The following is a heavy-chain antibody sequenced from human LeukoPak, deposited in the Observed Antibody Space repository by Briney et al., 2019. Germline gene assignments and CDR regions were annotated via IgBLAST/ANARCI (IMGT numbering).Heavy chain of an antibody. CDR1: GFTFSSYS. CDR2: ISMSGGNM. J-gene: IGHJ4*02. CDR3: ARHLNYYLDY. D-gene: IGHD3-10*01. Sequence: GGSLRLSCAASGFTFSSYSMNWVRQAPGKGLEWVSSISMSGGNMYYADSVQGRFTISRDNARNSLYLQMNSLRAEDTAVYYCARHLNYYLDYWGQGTLVTVSS. V-gene: IGHV3-21*01.